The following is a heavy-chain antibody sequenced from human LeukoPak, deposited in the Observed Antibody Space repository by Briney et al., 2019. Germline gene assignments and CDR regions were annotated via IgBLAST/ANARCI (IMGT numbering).Heavy chain of an antibody. CDR1: VFTFSSYW. CDR3: AREEYDDLGY. J-gene: IGHJ4*02. V-gene: IGHV3-74*01. CDR2: INTDGSSA. D-gene: IGHD3-3*01. Sequence: PGGSLRLSCAASVFTFSSYWMHWVRQAPGKGLVWVSRINTDGSSASYADAVKGRFTISRDNAKNTLYLQMNSLRAEDTAVYYCAREEYDDLGYWGQGTLVTVSS.